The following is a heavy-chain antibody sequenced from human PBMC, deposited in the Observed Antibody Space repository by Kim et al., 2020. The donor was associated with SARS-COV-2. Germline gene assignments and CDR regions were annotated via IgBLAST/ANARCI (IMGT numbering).Heavy chain of an antibody. Sequence: GNTNSAQKLPGKVTRTTDTSTATAYLELRSLRSDDTAVYYCARRQGGAFDLWGQGTMVTVSS. V-gene: IGHV1-18*01. J-gene: IGHJ3*01. D-gene: IGHD3-16*01. CDR3: ARRQGGAFDL. CDR2: GNT.